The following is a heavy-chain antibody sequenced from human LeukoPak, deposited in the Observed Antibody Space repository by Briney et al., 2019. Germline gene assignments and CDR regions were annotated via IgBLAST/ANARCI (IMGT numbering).Heavy chain of an antibody. CDR1: GYTFTGYY. Sequence: ASVKVSCKASGYTFTGYYMHWVRQAPGQGLEWMGWINPNSGGTNYAQKFQGRVTTTRDTSISTAYMELSRLRSDDTAVYYCARDYCSSTSCYDYWGQGTLVTVSS. CDR2: INPNSGGT. V-gene: IGHV1-2*02. D-gene: IGHD2-2*01. CDR3: ARDYCSSTSCYDY. J-gene: IGHJ4*02.